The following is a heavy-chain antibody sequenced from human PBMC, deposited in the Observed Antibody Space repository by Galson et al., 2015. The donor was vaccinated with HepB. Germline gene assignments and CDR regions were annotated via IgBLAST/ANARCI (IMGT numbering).Heavy chain of an antibody. CDR2: INAGNGNT. J-gene: IGHJ6*02. CDR1: GYTFTSYA. Sequence: SVKVSCKASGYTFTSYAMHWVRQAPGQRLEWMGWINAGNGNTKYSQKFQGRVTITRDTSASTAYMELSSLRSEDTAVYYCARDWGGSSSWTGYYYYYYGMDVWGQGTTVTVSS. D-gene: IGHD6-13*01. CDR3: ARDWGGSSSWTGYYYYYYGMDV. V-gene: IGHV1-3*01.